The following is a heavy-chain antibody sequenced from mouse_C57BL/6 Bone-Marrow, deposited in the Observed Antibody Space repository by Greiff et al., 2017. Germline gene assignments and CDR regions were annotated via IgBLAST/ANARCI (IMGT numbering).Heavy chain of an antibody. D-gene: IGHD1-1*01. Sequence: EVQLQQSGPGLAKPSQTLSFTCSVTGYSITSDYWNWIRKFPGNKLEYMGYISYSGSTYYNPSLKSRISITRDTSKNQYYLQLNSVTTEDTATYYCARLRTKVVEAMDYWGQGTSVTVSS. CDR1: GYSITSDY. CDR2: ISYSGST. CDR3: ARLRTKVVEAMDY. J-gene: IGHJ4*01. V-gene: IGHV3-8*01.